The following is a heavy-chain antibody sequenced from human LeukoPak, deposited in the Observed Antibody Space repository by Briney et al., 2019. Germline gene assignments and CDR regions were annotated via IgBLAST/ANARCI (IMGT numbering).Heavy chain of an antibody. V-gene: IGHV3-30-3*01. J-gene: IGHJ4*02. D-gene: IGHD5-24*01. CDR1: GFTFSSYA. Sequence: GGSLRPSCAASGFTFSSYAMHWVRQAPGKGLEWVAFISYDGNNKYYADSVKGRFTISRDNSKNTLFLQMNSLRAEDTAVYYCARVHDGYNSFDYWGQGTLVTVSS. CDR3: ARVHDGYNSFDY. CDR2: ISYDGNNK.